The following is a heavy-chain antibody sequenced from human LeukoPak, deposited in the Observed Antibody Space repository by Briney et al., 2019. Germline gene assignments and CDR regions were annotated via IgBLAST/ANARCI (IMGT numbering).Heavy chain of an antibody. Sequence: GASVKVSCKASGYTFTSYYMHWVRQAPGQGLEWMGIINTSGGSTTYAQKFQGRVSMTRDTSTSTVYLEVSSLRSEDTAVYYCARGQGGNTLWFDPWGQGTLVTVSS. D-gene: IGHD4-23*01. CDR1: GYTFTSYY. V-gene: IGHV1-46*01. CDR3: ARGQGGNTLWFDP. J-gene: IGHJ5*02. CDR2: INTSGGST.